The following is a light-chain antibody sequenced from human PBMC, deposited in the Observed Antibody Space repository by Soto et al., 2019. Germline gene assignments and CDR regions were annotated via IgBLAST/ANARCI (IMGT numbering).Light chain of an antibody. Sequence: ETVITQSPGTLSVSLGERATLSCRASQSVSIHLAWYQQKPGQAPRLLIYDASNRATGIPVRFSGSGSGTDFTLTISSLEPEDFAVYYCQQRSNWPPITVGHGTRLEIK. CDR3: QQRSNWPPIT. CDR2: DAS. V-gene: IGKV3-11*01. J-gene: IGKJ5*01. CDR1: QSVSIH.